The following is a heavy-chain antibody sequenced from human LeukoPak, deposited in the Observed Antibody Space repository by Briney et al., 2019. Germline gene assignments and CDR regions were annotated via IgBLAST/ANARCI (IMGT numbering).Heavy chain of an antibody. CDR2: INHSGST. V-gene: IGHV4-34*01. Sequence: TSETLSLTCAVYGXSFSGYYWSWIRQPPGKGLEWIGEINHSGSTNYNPSLKSRVTISVDTSKNQFSLKLSSVTAADTAVYYCARAPIVVVPAAMNWFDPWGQGTLVTVSS. CDR1: GXSFSGYY. J-gene: IGHJ5*02. D-gene: IGHD2-2*01. CDR3: ARAPIVVVPAAMNWFDP.